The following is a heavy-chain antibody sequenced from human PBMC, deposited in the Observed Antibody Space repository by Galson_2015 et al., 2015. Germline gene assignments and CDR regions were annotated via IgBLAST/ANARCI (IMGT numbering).Heavy chain of an antibody. Sequence: SLRLSCAASGFTFSSYSMNWVRQAPGKGLEWVSSVTSSSSYIYYADSLKGRFTIPRDNAKNSLFLQMNSLRAEDTAIYYCARMTAPGNWFDLWGQGTLVTVSS. CDR3: ARMTAPGNWFDL. J-gene: IGHJ5*02. V-gene: IGHV3-21*01. CDR1: GFTFSSYS. CDR2: VTSSSSYI.